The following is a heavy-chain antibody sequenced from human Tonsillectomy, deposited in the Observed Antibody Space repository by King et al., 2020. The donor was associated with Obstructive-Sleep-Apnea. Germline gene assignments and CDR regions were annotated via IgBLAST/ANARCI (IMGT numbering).Heavy chain of an antibody. CDR2: ISYDGSNK. CDR1: GFTFSSYA. V-gene: IGHV3-30*04. CDR3: AREGAARELDY. D-gene: IGHD1-1*01. J-gene: IGHJ4*02. Sequence: VQLVESGGGVVQPGTSLRLSCAASGFTFSSYAMHWVRQAPGKGLEWVAFISYDGSNKYYADSVKGRCTISRDNSKNTLFLQMNSLRAEDTAVYYCAREGAARELDYWGQGTLVTVSS.